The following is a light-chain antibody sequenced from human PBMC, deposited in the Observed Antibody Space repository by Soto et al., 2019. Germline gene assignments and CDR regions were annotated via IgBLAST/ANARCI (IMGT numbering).Light chain of an antibody. V-gene: IGKV3-15*01. J-gene: IGKJ4*01. CDR3: QQYNNCTRT. CDR2: GAS. CDR1: QSVSSN. Sequence: EIVLTQSPATLSVSPGEKATLSCRASQSVSSNLAWYQQKPGQAPRLLIYGASTRATGIPARFSGSGSVTECTLTISSLQSEDFAVYYCQQYNNCTRTFGEGTKVEIK.